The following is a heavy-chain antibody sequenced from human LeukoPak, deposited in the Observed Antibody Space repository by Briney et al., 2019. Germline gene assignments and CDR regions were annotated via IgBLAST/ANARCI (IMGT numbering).Heavy chain of an antibody. CDR3: TRDSSYHYDSSGSDYFDY. Sequence: PGGSLRLSCTASGFTFGDYAMSWFRQAPGKGLEWVGFIRSKAYGGTTEYAASVKGRFTISRDDSKSIAYLQMNSLKTEDTAVYYCTRDSSYHYDSSGSDYFDYWGQGTLVTVSS. J-gene: IGHJ4*02. CDR2: IRSKAYGGTT. CDR1: GFTFGDYA. D-gene: IGHD3-22*01. V-gene: IGHV3-49*03.